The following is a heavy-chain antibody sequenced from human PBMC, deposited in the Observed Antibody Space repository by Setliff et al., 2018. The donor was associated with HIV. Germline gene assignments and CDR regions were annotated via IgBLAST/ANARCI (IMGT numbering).Heavy chain of an antibody. CDR3: AREGGYCGRTPCFGFDY. J-gene: IGHJ4*02. V-gene: IGHV4-38-2*02. D-gene: IGHD2-2*01. Sequence: PSETLSLTCDVSGYSISSGYFWGWIRQFPGTGLQWIGRVYHGGTTNYNPTLRSRVTISTDASKNQFSLKLKSVSAADTAVYYCAREGGYCGRTPCFGFDYWGQGALVTVSS. CDR2: VYHGGTT. CDR1: GYSISSGYF.